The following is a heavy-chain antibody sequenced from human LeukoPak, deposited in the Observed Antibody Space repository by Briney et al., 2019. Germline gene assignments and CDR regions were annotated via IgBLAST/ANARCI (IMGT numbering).Heavy chain of an antibody. D-gene: IGHD3/OR15-3a*01. V-gene: IGHV3-23*01. CDR1: GFTFSSYA. Sequence: GGSLRLSCAASGFTFSSYAMSWVRRAPGKGLEWVSGISTGGNTYYADSVKGRFTISRDNSKNTLYLQMNSLRAEDTAVYYCAKDWTGSKPFDLWGRGTLVTVSS. J-gene: IGHJ2*01. CDR3: AKDWTGSKPFDL. CDR2: ISTGGNT.